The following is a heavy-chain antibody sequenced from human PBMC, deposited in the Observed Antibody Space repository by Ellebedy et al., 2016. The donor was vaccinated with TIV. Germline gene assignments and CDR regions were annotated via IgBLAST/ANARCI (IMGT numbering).Heavy chain of an antibody. J-gene: IGHJ3*02. CDR1: GFTFSSYS. CDR2: ISSSSSTI. V-gene: IGHV3-48*02. CDR3: ARDLDPVSQWLVHSAFDI. Sequence: GGSLRLSCAASGFTFSSYSMNWVRQAPGKGLEWVSYISSSSSTIYYADSVKGRFTISRDNAKNSLYLQMNSLRDEDTAVYYCARDLDPVSQWLVHSAFDIWGQGTMVTVSS. D-gene: IGHD6-19*01.